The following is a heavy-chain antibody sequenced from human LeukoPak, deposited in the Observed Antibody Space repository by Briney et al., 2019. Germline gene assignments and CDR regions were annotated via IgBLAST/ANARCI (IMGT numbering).Heavy chain of an antibody. CDR1: GFTFSSYV. D-gene: IGHD3-22*01. Sequence: GGSLRLSCAASGFTFSSYVMHWVRQAPGKGLEWVAVISYDGGNKYYADSVKGRFTISRDSSKNTLYLQMNSLRAEDTAVYYCAKDHSSGSLDYGGQGTLVTVSS. CDR2: ISYDGGNK. J-gene: IGHJ4*02. CDR3: AKDHSSGSLDY. V-gene: IGHV3-30*18.